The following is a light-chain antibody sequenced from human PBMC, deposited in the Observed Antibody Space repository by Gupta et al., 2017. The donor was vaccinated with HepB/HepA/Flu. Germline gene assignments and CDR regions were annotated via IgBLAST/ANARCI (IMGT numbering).Light chain of an antibody. CDR3: AAWDDSLSGLVL. CDR2: RNN. J-gene: IGLJ2*01. Sequence: QSVLPQPPSASGTPGQRVTISCSGSNSNIGTKYVYWYQQLPGAAPKLLIFRNNQRRSGVPDRFSGSKSGTSASLAISGLRSEDEADYYCAAWDDSLSGLVLFGGGTKVTVL. CDR1: NSNIGTKY. V-gene: IGLV1-47*01.